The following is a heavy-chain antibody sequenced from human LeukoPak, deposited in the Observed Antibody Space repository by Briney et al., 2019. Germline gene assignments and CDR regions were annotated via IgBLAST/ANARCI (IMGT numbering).Heavy chain of an antibody. V-gene: IGHV4-4*02. CDR1: GGSIGSSNW. Sequence: SETLSLTCAVSGGSIGSSNWWSWARQPPGKGLEGIGEIYHSGTTNYNPSLKSRVTMSVDKSKNQFSLKLSSVTAADTAIYYCATYFYGDYASYYFDFWGQGTLVTVSS. J-gene: IGHJ4*02. CDR2: IYHSGTT. D-gene: IGHD4-17*01. CDR3: ATYFYGDYASYYFDF.